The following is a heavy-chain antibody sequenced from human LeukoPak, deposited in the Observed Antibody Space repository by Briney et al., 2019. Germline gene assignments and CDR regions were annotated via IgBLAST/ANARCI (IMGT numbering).Heavy chain of an antibody. Sequence: SETMSLTCTVSGGSISSGDYYWSWIRQPPGKGLEWIGYIYYSGSTYYNPSLKSRVTISVDTSKNQFSLKLSSVTAADTAVYYCARVTSGVTPDYWGQGTLVTVSS. J-gene: IGHJ4*02. CDR2: IYYSGST. V-gene: IGHV4-30-4*08. CDR1: GGSISSGDYY. CDR3: ARVTSGVTPDY. D-gene: IGHD4-23*01.